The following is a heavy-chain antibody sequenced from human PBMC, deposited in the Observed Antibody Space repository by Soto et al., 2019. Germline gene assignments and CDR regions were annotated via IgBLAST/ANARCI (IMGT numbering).Heavy chain of an antibody. J-gene: IGHJ4*02. Sequence: ASVKVSCQAAGYTFTGYYMHWVRQAPGQGLEWMGWINPKSGGTNYAQKLQGRVTMTTDTSTSTAYMELRSLRSDDTAVYYCARSANYGDHSGFVDYWGQGTLVTVSS. CDR3: ARSANYGDHSGFVDY. CDR1: GYTFTGYY. V-gene: IGHV1-2*02. D-gene: IGHD4-17*01. CDR2: INPKSGGT.